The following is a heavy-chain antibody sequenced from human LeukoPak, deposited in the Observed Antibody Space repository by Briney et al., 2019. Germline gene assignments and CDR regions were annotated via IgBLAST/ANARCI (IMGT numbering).Heavy chain of an antibody. D-gene: IGHD2-15*01. CDR1: GGSISGYF. Sequence: SETLSLTCTVSGGSISGYFWSCIRQPPGQGLEFIGYIYYTGATLYNPSLESRVTMSVDTSKNQFSLKLSSVTAADTAVYYCARHDPVGYYQHGMDVWGQGTTVTVSS. CDR3: ARHDPVGYYQHGMDV. J-gene: IGHJ6*02. V-gene: IGHV4-59*08. CDR2: IYYTGAT.